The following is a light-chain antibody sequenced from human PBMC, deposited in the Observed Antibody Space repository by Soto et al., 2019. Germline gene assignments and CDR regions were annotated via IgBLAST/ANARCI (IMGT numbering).Light chain of an antibody. V-gene: IGLV4-69*01. CDR1: SGHSNYV. CDR3: QTWDTGIRV. J-gene: IGLJ2*01. Sequence: QPVLTQSPSASASLGASVKLTCTLSSGHSNYVIAWHQQQPEKGPRYLMKLNSDGSHSKGDGIPDRFSGSSSGAERYLTXXXLXXXXXXDYYCQTWDTGIRVFGGGTKLTVL. CDR2: LNSDGSH.